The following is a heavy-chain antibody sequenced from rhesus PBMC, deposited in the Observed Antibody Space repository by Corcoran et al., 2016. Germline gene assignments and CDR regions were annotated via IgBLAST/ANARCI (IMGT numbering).Heavy chain of an antibody. CDR2: IYVKSARP. CDR3: ASDSEAAAGDFAF. D-gene: IGHD2-33*01. CDR1: GGYISGYYY. V-gene: IGHV4-73*01. J-gene: IGHJ1*01. Sequence: QVQLQQWGEGLVKPSETLSLTCAVYGGYISGYYYWSWIRPPPGKGLEWIGYIYVKSARPNDTPSLKNLFTISKSPPKTQFSRKLSSVTAADTAVYSCASDSEAAAGDFAFWGQGALVTVSS.